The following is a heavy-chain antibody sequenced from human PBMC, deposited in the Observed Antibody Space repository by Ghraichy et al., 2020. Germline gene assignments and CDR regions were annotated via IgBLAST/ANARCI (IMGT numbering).Heavy chain of an antibody. Sequence: GGSLRLSCAASGFTFSSYAMSWVRQAPGKGLEWVSAISASGGTTYYADSVKGRFTISRDNSKNTLYLQMNSLRAEDTAVYHCASRTVPADWGFFDPWGQGTLVTVSS. D-gene: IGHD2-2*01. V-gene: IGHV3-23*01. CDR3: ASRTVPADWGFFDP. J-gene: IGHJ5*02. CDR2: ISASGGTT. CDR1: GFTFSSYA.